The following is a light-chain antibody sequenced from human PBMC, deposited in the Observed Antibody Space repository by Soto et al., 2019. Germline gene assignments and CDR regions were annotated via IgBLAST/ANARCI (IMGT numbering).Light chain of an antibody. Sequence: QSALTQPASVSGSPGQSITISCTGASTDVDGYDYVSWYQQHPGQAPKLMIYDVNNRPSGVSYRFSGSKSGDTASLTISGLQAEDDADYYCNSYTSSAPFYVFGTGTKLAVL. J-gene: IGLJ1*01. CDR1: STDVDGYDY. CDR3: NSYTSSAPFYV. V-gene: IGLV2-14*03. CDR2: DVN.